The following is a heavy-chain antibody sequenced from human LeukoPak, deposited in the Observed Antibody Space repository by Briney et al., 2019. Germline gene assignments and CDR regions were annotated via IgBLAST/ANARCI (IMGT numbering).Heavy chain of an antibody. Sequence: PSETLSLTCTVSGASINDYSWSWIRQPPGKGLECLGYIYYSGTTYYNPSLKSRVTISVDTSKNQFSLKLSSVTAADTAVYYCARDGGGIVVVPPDYWGQGTLVTVSS. CDR2: IYYSGTT. J-gene: IGHJ4*02. CDR3: ARDGGGIVVVPPDY. V-gene: IGHV4-59*12. D-gene: IGHD2-2*01. CDR1: GASINDYS.